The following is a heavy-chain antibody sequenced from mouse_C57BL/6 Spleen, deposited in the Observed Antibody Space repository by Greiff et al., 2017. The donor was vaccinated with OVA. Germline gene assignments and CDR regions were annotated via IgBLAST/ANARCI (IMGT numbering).Heavy chain of an antibody. D-gene: IGHD3-2*02. J-gene: IGHJ3*01. Sequence: QVQLQQSGAELVKPGASVKMSCKASGYTFTSYWITWVKQRPGQGLEWIGDIYPGSGSTNYNEKFKSKATLTVDTSSSTAYMQLSSLTSEDSAVYYCARRGSSGPWFAYWGQGTLVTVSA. V-gene: IGHV1-55*01. CDR1: GYTFTSYW. CDR3: ARRGSSGPWFAY. CDR2: IYPGSGST.